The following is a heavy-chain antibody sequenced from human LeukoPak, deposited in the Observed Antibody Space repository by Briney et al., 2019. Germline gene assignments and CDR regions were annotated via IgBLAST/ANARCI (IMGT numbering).Heavy chain of an antibody. Sequence: PGGSLRLSCAASGFTFSSYWMHWVRQAPGKGLVWVSRINSDGSSTSYADSVKGRFTISRDNAKNTLYLQMNSLRAEDTAVYYCARDLAYCGGNCYSPLDYYYYDMDVWGKGTTVTVSS. J-gene: IGHJ6*03. CDR1: GFTFSSYW. CDR3: ARDLAYCGGNCYSPLDYYYYDMDV. D-gene: IGHD2-21*02. V-gene: IGHV3-74*01. CDR2: INSDGSST.